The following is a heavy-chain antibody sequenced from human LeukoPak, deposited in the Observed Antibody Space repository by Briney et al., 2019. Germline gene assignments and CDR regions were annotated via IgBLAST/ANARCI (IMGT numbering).Heavy chain of an antibody. Sequence: GGSLRLSCAASGFTFSEYNMRWIRQAPGKGLEWVSSISRSGSTKYYADSVKGRFTISRDNAKNSLFLQMNSLRVEDTAVYYCARDGAAAVDYWGQGTLVTVSS. CDR2: ISRSGSTK. CDR3: ARDGAAAVDY. V-gene: IGHV3-11*04. J-gene: IGHJ4*02. D-gene: IGHD6-25*01. CDR1: GFTFSEYN.